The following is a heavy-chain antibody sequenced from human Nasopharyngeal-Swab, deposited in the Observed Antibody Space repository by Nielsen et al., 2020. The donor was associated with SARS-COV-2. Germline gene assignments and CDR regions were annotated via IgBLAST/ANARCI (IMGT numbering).Heavy chain of an antibody. Sequence: GESLKISCAASGFTFRSYAMSWFRQAPGRGLEWVSTINNSGGNTHYADSVKGHFTISRDNSKNTLYLQMGSLRAEDTAVYYCARRYYYEDYWGQGTLVTVSS. CDR3: ARRYYYEDY. CDR2: INNSGGNT. CDR1: GFTFRSYA. V-gene: IGHV3-23*01. D-gene: IGHD3-22*01. J-gene: IGHJ4*02.